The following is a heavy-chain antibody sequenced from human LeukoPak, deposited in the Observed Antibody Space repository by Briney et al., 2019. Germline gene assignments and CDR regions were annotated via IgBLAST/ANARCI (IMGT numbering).Heavy chain of an antibody. Sequence: GGSLRLSCAASGFTVSSNYMSWVRQAPGEGLEWVSVIYSGGSTYYADSVKGRFTISRDNSKNTLYLQMNSLRAEDTAVYYCARGISGYDFFDYWGQGTLVTVSS. CDR1: GFTVSSNY. V-gene: IGHV3-53*01. J-gene: IGHJ4*02. D-gene: IGHD5-12*01. CDR3: ARGISGYDFFDY. CDR2: IYSGGST.